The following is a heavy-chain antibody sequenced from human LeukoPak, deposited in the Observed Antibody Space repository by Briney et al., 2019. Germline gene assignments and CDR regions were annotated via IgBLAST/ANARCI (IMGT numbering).Heavy chain of an antibody. V-gene: IGHV4-59*08. CDR1: GGSISSYY. Sequence: PSETLSLTCTVSGGSISSYYWSWIRQPPGKGLEWIGYIYYSGSTNYNPSLKSRVTISVDTSKNQFSLKLSSLTAADTAVYYCAARAYYYYGMDVWGQGTTVTVSS. J-gene: IGHJ6*02. CDR3: AARAYYYYGMDV. CDR2: IYYSGST.